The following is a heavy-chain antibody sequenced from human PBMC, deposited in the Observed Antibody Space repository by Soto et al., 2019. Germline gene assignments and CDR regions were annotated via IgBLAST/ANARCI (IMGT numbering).Heavy chain of an antibody. D-gene: IGHD3-3*01. J-gene: IGHJ6*02. CDR3: AREELVGITIFGVVINYGMDV. Sequence: ASVKVSCKASGYTFTSYGISWARQAPGQGLEWMGWISAYNGNTNYAQKLQGRVTMTTDTSTSTAYMELRSLRSDDTAVYYCAREELVGITIFGVVINYGMDVWGQGTTVTVSS. V-gene: IGHV1-18*01. CDR2: ISAYNGNT. CDR1: GYTFTSYG.